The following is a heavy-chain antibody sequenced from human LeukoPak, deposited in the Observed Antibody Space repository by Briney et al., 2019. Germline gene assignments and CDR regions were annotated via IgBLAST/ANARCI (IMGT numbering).Heavy chain of an antibody. J-gene: IGHJ4*02. Sequence: GGSLRLSCAASGFTFSSYGMHWVRQAPGKGLEWVAVIWYGGSNKYYADSVKGRFTISRDNSKNTLYLQMNSLRAEDTAVYYCAKDAGRGEFDYWGQGTLVTVSS. D-gene: IGHD3-16*01. CDR2: IWYGGSNK. CDR1: GFTFSSYG. V-gene: IGHV3-30*02. CDR3: AKDAGRGEFDY.